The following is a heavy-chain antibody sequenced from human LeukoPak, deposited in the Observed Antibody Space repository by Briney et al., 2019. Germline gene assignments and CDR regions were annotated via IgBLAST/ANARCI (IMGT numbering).Heavy chain of an antibody. CDR1: GYASTGYY. CDR2: ITPNSGGT. D-gene: IGHD6-19*01. V-gene: IGHV1-2*06. J-gene: IGHJ4*02. Sequence: ASVKVSCKASGYASTGYYMPWVRQAPGQGLEWMGRITPNSGGTNYAQKFQGRVTLTRATSTSTAYMELSRLRSCDPAVYYCARMGIAVAGTLPLIDYWGQGTVVTVSA. CDR3: ARMGIAVAGTLPLIDY.